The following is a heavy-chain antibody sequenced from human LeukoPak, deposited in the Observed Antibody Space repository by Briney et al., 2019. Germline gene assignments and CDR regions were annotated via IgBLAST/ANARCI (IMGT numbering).Heavy chain of an antibody. CDR3: ARDHVSIAAAKTDAFDI. CDR2: IKQDGSEK. V-gene: IGHV3-7*01. Sequence: GGTLRLSCAASGFTFSSYWMTWVRQAPGKGLEWVANIKQDGSEKYYVDSVKGRFAISRDNAKNSLYLQMNSLRGEDTALYYCARDHVSIAAAKTDAFDIWGQGTMVTVSS. J-gene: IGHJ3*02. D-gene: IGHD6-13*01. CDR1: GFTFSSYW.